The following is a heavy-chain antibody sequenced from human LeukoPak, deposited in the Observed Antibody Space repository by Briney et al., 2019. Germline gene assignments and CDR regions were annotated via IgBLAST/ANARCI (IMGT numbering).Heavy chain of an antibody. D-gene: IGHD3-16*01. CDR1: GFTFSSYS. J-gene: IGHJ6*02. V-gene: IGHV3-48*02. CDR2: ISSSSSTI. Sequence: GGSLRLSCAASGFTFSSYSMNWVRQAPGKGLEWVSYISSSSSTIYYADSVKGRFTISRDNAKNSLYLQMNSLRDEDTAVYYCARDGGALIRGKGYYYGMDVWGQGTTVTVSS. CDR3: ARDGGALIRGKGYYYGMDV.